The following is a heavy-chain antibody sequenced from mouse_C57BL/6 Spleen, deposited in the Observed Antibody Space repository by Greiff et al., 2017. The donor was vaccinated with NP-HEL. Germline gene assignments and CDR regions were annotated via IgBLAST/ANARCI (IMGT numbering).Heavy chain of an antibody. CDR2: INPSNGGT. J-gene: IGHJ3*01. CDR3: ARLGRDGSWFAY. V-gene: IGHV1-53*01. D-gene: IGHD2-3*01. Sequence: QVQLQQSGTELVKPGASVKLSCKASGYTFTSYWMHWVKQRPGQGLEWIGNINPSNGGTNYNEKFKSKATLTVDKSSSTAYMQLSSLTSEDSAVYYCARLGRDGSWFAYWGQGTLVTVSA. CDR1: GYTFTSYW.